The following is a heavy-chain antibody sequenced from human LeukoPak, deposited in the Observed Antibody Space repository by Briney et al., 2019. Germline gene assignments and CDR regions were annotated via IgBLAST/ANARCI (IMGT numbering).Heavy chain of an antibody. J-gene: IGHJ2*01. CDR2: IYHSGST. V-gene: IGHV4-4*02. CDR1: GGSISSSNW. D-gene: IGHD6-6*01. Sequence: SETLSLTCAVSGGSISSSNWWSWVRQPPGKGLEWIGEIYHSGSTNYNPSLKSRVTISVDTSKNQFSLRLSSVTAADTAVYYCARGSRPLHFDLWGRGTLVTVSS. CDR3: ARGSRPLHFDL.